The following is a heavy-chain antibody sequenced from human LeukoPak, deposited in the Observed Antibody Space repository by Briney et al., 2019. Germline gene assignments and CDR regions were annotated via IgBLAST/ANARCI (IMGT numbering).Heavy chain of an antibody. D-gene: IGHD6-13*01. CDR2: IYHIGSS. J-gene: IGHJ4*02. CDR1: GGSIDSGGYS. CDR3: ASLLIAAAGEFDY. Sequence: IPSETLSLTCAGSGGSIDSGGYSWSWIRQPPGKGLEWIGYIYHIGSSYYNPSLKSRVTISVDTSKNQFSLKLSSVTAADTAVYYCASLLIAAAGEFDYWGQGTLVTVSS. V-gene: IGHV4-30-2*01.